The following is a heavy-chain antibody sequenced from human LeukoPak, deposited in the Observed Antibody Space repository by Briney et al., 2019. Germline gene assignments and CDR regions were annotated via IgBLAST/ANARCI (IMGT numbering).Heavy chain of an antibody. V-gene: IGHV4-31*03. Sequence: PSETLSLTCTVSGGSISSGGYYWSWIRQHPGKGLEWIGYIYYSGSTYYNPSLKSRVTISVDTSKNQFSLKLSSVAAADTAVYYCARVDYGDYRFDYWGQGTLVTVSS. J-gene: IGHJ4*02. CDR3: ARVDYGDYRFDY. D-gene: IGHD4-17*01. CDR1: GGSISSGGYY. CDR2: IYYSGST.